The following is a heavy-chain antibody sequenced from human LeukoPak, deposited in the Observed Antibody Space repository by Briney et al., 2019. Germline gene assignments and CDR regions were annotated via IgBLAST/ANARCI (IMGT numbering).Heavy chain of an antibody. CDR2: NNPNSGGT. Sequence: GASVKVSCKASGYTFTGYYMHWVRQAPGQGLEWMGWNNPNSGGTNYAQKFQGRVTMTRDTSISTAYMELSSLRSEDTAVYYCASFYSGGWSSYYYDSSEENNWFDPWGQGTLVTVSS. CDR3: ASFYSGGWSSYYYDSSEENNWFDP. CDR1: GYTFTGYY. D-gene: IGHD3-22*01. V-gene: IGHV1-2*02. J-gene: IGHJ5*02.